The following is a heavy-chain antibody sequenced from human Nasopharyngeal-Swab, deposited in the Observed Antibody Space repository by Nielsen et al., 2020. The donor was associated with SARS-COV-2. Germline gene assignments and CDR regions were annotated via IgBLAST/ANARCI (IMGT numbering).Heavy chain of an antibody. Sequence: SETLSLTCTGSGGSISSDDWSWIRQSPGKGLEWIGYFYYSGFTNYNPSLKSRVTILIDTSKNQFSLKLNSVTAADTAVYYCAREVVGGLVDSWGQGTLVTVSS. CDR3: AREVVGGLVDS. J-gene: IGHJ4*02. V-gene: IGHV4-59*12. CDR1: GGSISSDD. D-gene: IGHD1-26*01. CDR2: FYYSGFT.